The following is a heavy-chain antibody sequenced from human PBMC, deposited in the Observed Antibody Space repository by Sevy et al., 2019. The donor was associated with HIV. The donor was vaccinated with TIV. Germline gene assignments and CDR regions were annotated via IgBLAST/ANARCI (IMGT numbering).Heavy chain of an antibody. D-gene: IGHD3-22*01. CDR3: ARHAYYDSSGYYFGHPDY. V-gene: IGHV5-51*01. J-gene: IGHJ4*02. Sequence: GESLKISCKGSGYSFTNYWIGWVRQMPGKGLEGMGIIYPGDSDTRDSQSFQGQVTISADKSISTASLQWSSLKASDTAMYYCARHAYYDSSGYYFGHPDYWGQGTLVTVSS. CDR2: IYPGDSDT. CDR1: GYSFTNYW.